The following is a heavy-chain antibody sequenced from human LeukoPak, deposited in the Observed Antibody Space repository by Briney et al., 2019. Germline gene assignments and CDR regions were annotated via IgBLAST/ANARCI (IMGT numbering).Heavy chain of an antibody. CDR1: GYTFTGHF. V-gene: IGHV1-2*02. CDR2: INPNTGGT. J-gene: IGHJ3*02. D-gene: IGHD1-7*01. Sequence: ASVKVSCKASGYTFTGHFMHWVRQAPGQGLEWMGSINPNTGGTNYAQKFQGRVTMTRDTSISTVYMELSRLRSDDTAVYYCAREWANYHLNDALDIWGQGTMVTVSS. CDR3: AREWANYHLNDALDI.